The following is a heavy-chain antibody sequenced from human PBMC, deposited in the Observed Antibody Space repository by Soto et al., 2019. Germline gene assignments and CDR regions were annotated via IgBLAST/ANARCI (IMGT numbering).Heavy chain of an antibody. J-gene: IGHJ5*02. D-gene: IGHD3-22*01. CDR2: IYYTGST. Sequence: QLQLQESGPGLVKPSETLSLTCTVSGGSIRSTYYWGWIRQPPGKALEWIGSIYYTGSTYYNPSLKSRVTISVDTSTNQCSLKLNSVTAAGTAAYSCARHQAGYHDTTTYYYVGWFAPWGQGTLVTVSS. CDR3: ARHQAGYHDTTTYYYVGWFAP. CDR1: GGSIRSTYY. V-gene: IGHV4-39*01.